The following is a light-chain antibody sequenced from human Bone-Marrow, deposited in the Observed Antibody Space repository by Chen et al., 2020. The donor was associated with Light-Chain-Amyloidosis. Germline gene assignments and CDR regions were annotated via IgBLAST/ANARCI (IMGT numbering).Light chain of an antibody. V-gene: IGLV3-25*03. CDR2: RDT. CDR1: DLPTKY. CDR3: QSADSSGTYEVI. Sequence: SYELTQPPSVSVSPGQTARITCSGDDLPTKYAYWYQQKPGQAPVLVIHRDTERSSGISERFSGSSSGTTATLTISRVQAEDEADYHCQSADSSGTYEVILGGGTELTVL. J-gene: IGLJ2*01.